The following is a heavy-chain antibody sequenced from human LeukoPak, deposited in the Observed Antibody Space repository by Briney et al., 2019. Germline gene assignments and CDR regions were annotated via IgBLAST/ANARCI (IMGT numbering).Heavy chain of an antibody. Sequence: SETLSLTCTVSGGSISSYYWSWIRQPPGKGLEWIGYIYYSGSTNYNPSLKSRVTISVDTSKNQFSLKLSSVTAADTAVYYCARTVTTFHIYYFDYWGQGTLVTVSS. CDR2: IYYSGST. CDR1: GGSISSYY. CDR3: ARTVTTFHIYYFDY. D-gene: IGHD4-17*01. J-gene: IGHJ4*02. V-gene: IGHV4-59*01.